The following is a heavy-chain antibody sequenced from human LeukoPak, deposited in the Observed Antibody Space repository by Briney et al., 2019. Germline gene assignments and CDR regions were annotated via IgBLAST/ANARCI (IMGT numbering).Heavy chain of an antibody. CDR1: GFTFSSYA. CDR3: ARAQYCSGGSCYGDY. D-gene: IGHD2-15*01. CDR2: ISGGGGST. J-gene: IGHJ4*02. Sequence: GGSLRLSCAASGFTFSSYAMSWVRQAPGKGLEWVSAISGGGGSTYYADSVRGRFTISRDNSKNTLYLQMNSLRAEDTAVYYCARAQYCSGGSCYGDYWGQGTLVTVSS. V-gene: IGHV3-23*01.